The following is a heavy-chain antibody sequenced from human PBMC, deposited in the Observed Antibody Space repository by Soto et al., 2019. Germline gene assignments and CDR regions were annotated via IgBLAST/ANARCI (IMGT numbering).Heavy chain of an antibody. Sequence: ASVKVSCKASGYTFTSYYVHWVRQAPGQGLEWMGIINARGGTTSNAQQYQGRDTITTDTSTSTAYIELSSLRSEDTDVYYCARGITLPTPLDYWGQGTLVTVSS. J-gene: IGHJ4*02. V-gene: IGHV1-46*01. CDR3: ARGITLPTPLDY. CDR2: INARGGTT. D-gene: IGHD1-20*01. CDR1: GYTFTSYY.